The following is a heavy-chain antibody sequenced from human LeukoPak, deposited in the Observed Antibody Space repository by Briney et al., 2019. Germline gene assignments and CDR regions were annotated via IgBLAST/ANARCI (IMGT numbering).Heavy chain of an antibody. J-gene: IGHJ5*02. CDR1: GGSIRSYY. Sequence: ETLSLTCTVSGGSIRSYYWSWVRQAPGKGLEWVSAISGSGGSTYYADSVKGRFTISRDNSKNTLYLQMNSLRAEDTAVYYCAKDREWEPPPTWFDPWGQGTLVTVSS. CDR3: AKDREWEPPPTWFDP. D-gene: IGHD1-26*01. V-gene: IGHV3-23*01. CDR2: ISGSGGST.